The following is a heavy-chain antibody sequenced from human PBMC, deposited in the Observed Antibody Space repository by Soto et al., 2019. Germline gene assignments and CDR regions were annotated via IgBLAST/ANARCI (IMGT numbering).Heavy chain of an antibody. CDR1: GGSFSGYY. Sequence: SETLSLTCAVYGGSFSGYYWSGIRQPPGKGREWIGEINHSGSTNYNPSLKSRVTISVDTSKNQFSLKLSSVTAADTAVYYCARGQRQLAAFDYWGQGTLVTVSS. CDR3: ARGQRQLAAFDY. V-gene: IGHV4-34*01. CDR2: INHSGST. J-gene: IGHJ4*02. D-gene: IGHD6-6*01.